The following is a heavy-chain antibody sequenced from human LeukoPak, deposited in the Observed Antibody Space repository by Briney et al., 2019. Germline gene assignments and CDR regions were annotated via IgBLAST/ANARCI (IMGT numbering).Heavy chain of an antibody. CDR1: GYTFTGYY. CDR3: ARDQGIRFLEWLFDY. CDR2: INPNSGGT. D-gene: IGHD3-3*01. J-gene: IGHJ4*02. Sequence: ASVKVSCKASGYTFTGYYMHWVRQAPGQGLGWMGWINPNSGGTNYAQKFQGRVTMTRDTSISTAYMELSRLRSDDTAVYYCARDQGIRFLEWLFDYWGQGTLVTVSS. V-gene: IGHV1-2*02.